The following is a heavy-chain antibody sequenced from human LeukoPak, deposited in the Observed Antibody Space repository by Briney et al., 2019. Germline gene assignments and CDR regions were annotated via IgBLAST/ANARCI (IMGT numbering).Heavy chain of an antibody. CDR2: IYTSGST. J-gene: IGHJ3*02. CDR1: GGSISSYY. V-gene: IGHV4-4*07. Sequence: KSSETLSLTCTVSGGSISSYYWSWIRQPAGKGLEWIGRIYTSGSTNYNPSLNSRVTVSVDTSKNQFSLKLSSVTAADTAVYYCARRRVTDSRDAFDIWGQGTMVTVSS. CDR3: ARRRVTDSRDAFDI. D-gene: IGHD3-22*01.